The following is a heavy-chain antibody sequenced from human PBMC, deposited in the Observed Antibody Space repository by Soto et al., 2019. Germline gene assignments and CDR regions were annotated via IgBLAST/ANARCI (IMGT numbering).Heavy chain of an antibody. J-gene: IGHJ6*02. CDR2: INHSGST. Sequence: SETLSLTCAVYGGSFSGYYWSWIRQPPGKGLEWIGEINHSGSTNYNPSLKSRVTISVDTSKNQFSLKLSSVTAADTAVYYCARVDIGPYYYGMDVWGQGTTVTVSS. CDR3: ARVDIGPYYYGMDV. V-gene: IGHV4-34*01. CDR1: GGSFSGYY.